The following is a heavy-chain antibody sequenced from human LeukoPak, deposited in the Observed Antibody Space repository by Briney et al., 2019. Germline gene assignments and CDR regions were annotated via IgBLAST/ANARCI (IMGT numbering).Heavy chain of an antibody. Sequence: SETLSLTCAVYGGSFSGYYWSWIRQPPGKGLEWIGEINHSGSTNYNPSLKSRVTISVDTSKNQFSLQLSSVTAADTAVYYCAREEYCGADCYSGFDYWGQGTLVTVSS. CDR3: AREEYCGADCYSGFDY. CDR1: GGSFSGYY. CDR2: INHSGST. V-gene: IGHV4-34*01. J-gene: IGHJ4*02. D-gene: IGHD2-21*02.